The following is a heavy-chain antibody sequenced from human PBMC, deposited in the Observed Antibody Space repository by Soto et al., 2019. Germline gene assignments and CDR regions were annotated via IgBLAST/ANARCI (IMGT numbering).Heavy chain of an antibody. V-gene: IGHV4-61*01. CDR2: IYYSGST. CDR1: GGSVSSGSYY. J-gene: IGHJ5*02. Sequence: KPSETLSLTCTVSGGSVSSGSYYWSWIRQPPGKGLEWIGYIYYSGSTNYNPSLKSRVTISVDTSKNQSSLKLSSVTAADTAVYYCARDPGAAAAGYNWFDPWGQGTLVTVSS. CDR3: ARDPGAAAAGYNWFDP. D-gene: IGHD6-13*01.